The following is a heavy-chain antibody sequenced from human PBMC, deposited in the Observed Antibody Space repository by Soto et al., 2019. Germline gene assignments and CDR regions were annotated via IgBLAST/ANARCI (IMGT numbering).Heavy chain of an antibody. CDR1: GYTFTSYG. D-gene: IGHD3-9*01. Sequence: ASGKVSCKASGYTFTSYGISWVRQAPGQGLEWMGWISAYNGNTNYAQKLQGRVTMTTDTSTSTAYMELRSLRSDDTAVYYCARVNDYDILTGYYSVTVQGWFDSRGQGTLVTVS. V-gene: IGHV1-18*01. CDR3: ARVNDYDILTGYYSVTVQGWFDS. CDR2: ISAYNGNT. J-gene: IGHJ5*01.